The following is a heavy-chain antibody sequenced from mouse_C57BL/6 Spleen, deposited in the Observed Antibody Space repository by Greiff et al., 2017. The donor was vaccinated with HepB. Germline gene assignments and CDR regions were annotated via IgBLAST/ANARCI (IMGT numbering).Heavy chain of an antibody. J-gene: IGHJ4*01. D-gene: IGHD2-13*01. CDR2: IRNKANNHAT. CDR3: IRPGDYDYYAMDY. CDR1: GFTFSDAW. V-gene: IGHV6-6*01. Sequence: EVKVEESGGGLVQPGGSMKLSCAASGFTFSDAWMDWVRQSPEKGLEWVAEIRNKANNHATYYAESVKGRFTISRDDSKSSVYLQMNSLRAEDTGIYYCIRPGDYDYYAMDYWGQGTSVTVSS.